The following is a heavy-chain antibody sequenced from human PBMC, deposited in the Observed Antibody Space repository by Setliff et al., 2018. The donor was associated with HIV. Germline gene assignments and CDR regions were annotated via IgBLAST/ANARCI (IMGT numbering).Heavy chain of an antibody. Sequence: GESLKISCRAFGNSFANHLIAWVRQMPGKGPEWVGFIYTGDSGTQYNPAFQGRVTISADKSIKTVYLQWTSLQRSDTAMYYCARHKVAMSMLVVQDPGPFDNWGQGTMVTVSS. CDR3: ARHKVAMSMLVVQDPGPFDN. J-gene: IGHJ3*02. CDR1: GNSFANHL. V-gene: IGHV5-51*01. CDR2: IYTGDSGT. D-gene: IGHD2-21*01.